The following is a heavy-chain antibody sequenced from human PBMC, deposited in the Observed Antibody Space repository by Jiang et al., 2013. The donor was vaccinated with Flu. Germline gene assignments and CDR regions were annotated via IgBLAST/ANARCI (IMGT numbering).Heavy chain of an antibody. CDR1: GGSISSYY. V-gene: IGHV4-59*12. J-gene: IGHJ4*02. Sequence: LLKPSETLSLTCTVSGGSISSYYWSWIRQPPGKGLEWIGYIYYSGSTNYNPSLKGRVTISVDTSKNQFSLKLSSVTAADTAVYYCARGRYYDSSGQDYWGQGTLVTVSS. CDR3: ARGRYYDSSGQDY. D-gene: IGHD3-22*01. CDR2: IYYSGST.